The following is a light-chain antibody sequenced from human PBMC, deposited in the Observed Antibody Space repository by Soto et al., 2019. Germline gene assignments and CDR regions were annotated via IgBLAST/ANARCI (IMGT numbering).Light chain of an antibody. CDR1: QSISSW. Sequence: DIQMTQSPSTLSASVGDRVTITCRASQSISSWLAWYQQKPGKAPNLLIHRASSLESGVPSRFSGSGSGTEFTLTISSLQPDDFATYYCLQYNSYYTFGQGTQVVIK. V-gene: IGKV1-5*03. J-gene: IGKJ1*01. CDR2: RAS. CDR3: LQYNSYYT.